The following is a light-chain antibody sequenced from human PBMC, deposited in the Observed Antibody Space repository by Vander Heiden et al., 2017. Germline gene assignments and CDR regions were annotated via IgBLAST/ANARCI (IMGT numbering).Light chain of an antibody. CDR2: AAS. V-gene: IGKV1-33*01. CDR3: QQHESLPT. Sequence: DIQMTQSPAFLSASVGDRVNITCQASQYIGKYLSWYQQKPGKAPNLLIYAASNLEVGVPSRFSASGSGTEFILTILSLQPEDIAVYYCQQHESLPTFGQGTKVEIK. CDR1: QYIGKY. J-gene: IGKJ2*01.